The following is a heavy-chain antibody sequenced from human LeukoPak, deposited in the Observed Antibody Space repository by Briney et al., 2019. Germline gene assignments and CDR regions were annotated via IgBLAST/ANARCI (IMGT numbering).Heavy chain of an antibody. CDR1: GNSISYYL. J-gene: IGHJ4*02. CDR3: AGCREMGTSRSCYVDY. CDR2: NYPGDSDT. Sequence: GEVLKISWKGFGNSISYYLHCLGRQMAREGLELGWINYPGDSDTRYSQSFQGQVTISADKANRNAYLQWSSLRASDAAMYYCAGCREMGTSRSCYVDYWGQGTLVTVSS. D-gene: IGHD5-24*01. V-gene: IGHV5-51*01.